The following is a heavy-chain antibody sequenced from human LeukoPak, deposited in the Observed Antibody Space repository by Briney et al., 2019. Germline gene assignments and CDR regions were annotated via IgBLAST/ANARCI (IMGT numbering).Heavy chain of an antibody. Sequence: PGGSLRLSCAASGFTVSSNYMSWVRQAPGKGLGWASVIYSGGSTYYADSVKGRFTISRDNSKNTLYLQMNSLRAEDTAVYYCARAGVVVPAAIRVNNWFDPWGQGTLVTVSS. CDR1: GFTVSSNY. V-gene: IGHV3-66*01. CDR2: IYSGGST. J-gene: IGHJ5*02. CDR3: ARAGVVVPAAIRVNNWFDP. D-gene: IGHD2-2*02.